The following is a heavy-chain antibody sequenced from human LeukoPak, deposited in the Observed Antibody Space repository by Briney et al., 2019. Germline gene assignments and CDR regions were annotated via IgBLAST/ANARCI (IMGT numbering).Heavy chain of an antibody. CDR1: GGSISSGGYY. V-gene: IGHV4-31*03. CDR2: IYYSGST. J-gene: IGHJ6*03. D-gene: IGHD1-26*01. CDR3: ASSEVGATSYYYYYMDV. Sequence: SGTLSLTCTVSGGSISSGGYYWSWIRQHPGKGLEWIGYIYYSGSTYYNPSLKSRVTISVDTSKNQFSLKLSSVTAADTAVYYCASSEVGATSYYYYYMDVWGKGTTVTVSS.